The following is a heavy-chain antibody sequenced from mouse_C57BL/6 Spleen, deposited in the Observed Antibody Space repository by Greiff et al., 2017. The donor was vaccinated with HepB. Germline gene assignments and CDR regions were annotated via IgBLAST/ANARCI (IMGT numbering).Heavy chain of an antibody. CDR2: INPNNGGT. J-gene: IGHJ1*03. CDR3: ARGLTGTWYFDV. V-gene: IGHV1-18*01. Sequence: VQLKESGPELVKPGASVKIPCKASGYTFTDYNMDWVKQSHGKSLEWIGDINPNNGGTIYNQKFKGKATLTVDKSSSTAYMELRSLTSEDIAVYYCARGLTGTWYFDVWGTGTTVTVSS. CDR1: GYTFTDYN. D-gene: IGHD4-1*01.